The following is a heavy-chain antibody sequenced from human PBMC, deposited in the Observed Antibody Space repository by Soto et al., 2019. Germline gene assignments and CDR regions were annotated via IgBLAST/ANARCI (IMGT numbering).Heavy chain of an antibody. CDR2: ITGSADKT. D-gene: IGHD2-2*01. J-gene: IGHJ4*02. CDR1: GFSLSNYA. CDR3: ARDCSSSSCSVWHY. V-gene: IGHV3-23*01. Sequence: EVQLLESGGDLVQPGGSLRLSCAASGFSLSNYAMTWVRQAPGKGLEWVSGITGSADKTYYADSVKGRFIIYRDNSKNTLYLQMNSLIAEDTALYYCARDCSSSSCSVWHYWGQGTLVTVSS.